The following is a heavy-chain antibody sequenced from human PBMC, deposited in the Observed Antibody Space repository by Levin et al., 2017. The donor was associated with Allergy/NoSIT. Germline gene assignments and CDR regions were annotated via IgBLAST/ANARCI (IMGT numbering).Heavy chain of an antibody. CDR1: GGTFSSYA. J-gene: IGHJ3*02. D-gene: IGHD1-26*01. V-gene: IGHV1-69*13. Sequence: GASVKVSCKASGGTFSSYAISWVRQAPGQGLEWMGGIIPIFGTANYAQKFQGRVTITADESTSTAYMELSSLRSEDTAVYYCARAFGSSGSYTGVDAFDIWGQGTMVTVSS. CDR3: ARAFGSSGSYTGVDAFDI. CDR2: IIPIFGTA.